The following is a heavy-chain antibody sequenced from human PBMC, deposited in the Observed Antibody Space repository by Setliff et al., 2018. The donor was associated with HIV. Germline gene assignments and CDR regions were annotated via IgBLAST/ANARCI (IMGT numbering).Heavy chain of an antibody. D-gene: IGHD2-2*01. Sequence: PSGTLSLTCSVSGGSVSSVNYYWSWIRQPPGKGLEWIGEINQSGNSNYNPSLRSRVTILSDMSKNQFSLKLKSVTTADTAVYYCARGRMTVPLDYWGQGTQVTVSS. CDR3: ARGRMTVPLDY. V-gene: IGHV4-61*01. CDR2: INQSGNS. J-gene: IGHJ4*02. CDR1: GGSVSSVNYY.